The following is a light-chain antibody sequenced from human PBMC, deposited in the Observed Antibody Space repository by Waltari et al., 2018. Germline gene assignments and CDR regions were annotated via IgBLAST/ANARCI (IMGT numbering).Light chain of an antibody. CDR2: WAS. CDR3: QQYYSSPYT. Sequence: DIVMTQSPDSLAVSLGERATINCKSSQTVLYSSNKKNYLAWYQQKPGKPPKLLIYWASTRQAGVPDRFSGSGSGTDFMLTISSLQTEDVALYYCQQYYSSPYTFGQWTKVEIK. V-gene: IGKV4-1*01. CDR1: QTVLYSSNKKNY. J-gene: IGKJ2*01.